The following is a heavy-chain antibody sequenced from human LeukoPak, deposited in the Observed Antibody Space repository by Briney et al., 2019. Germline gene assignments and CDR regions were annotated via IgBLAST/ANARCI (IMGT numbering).Heavy chain of an antibody. Sequence: SETLSLTCAVYGGSFSGYYWSWIRQPPGKGLEWIGEINHSGSTNYNPSLKSRVTISVDTSKNQFSLKLSSVTAADTVVYYCASRQDLNYYYYYMDVWGKGTTVTVSS. V-gene: IGHV4-34*01. CDR2: INHSGST. J-gene: IGHJ6*03. CDR1: GGSFSGYY. CDR3: ASRQDLNYYYYYMDV.